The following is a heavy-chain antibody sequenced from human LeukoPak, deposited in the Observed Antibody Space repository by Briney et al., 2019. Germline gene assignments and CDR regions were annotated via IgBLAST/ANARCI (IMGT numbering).Heavy chain of an antibody. Sequence: GGSLRLSCAASGFTFSSYWMSWVRQAPGKGLEWVANIKQDGSEKYYVDSVKGRFTISRDNAKNSLYLQMNSLRAEDTAVYYCARQPGGDNYDSSGIEAFDIWGQGTMVTVSS. CDR3: ARQPGGDNYDSSGIEAFDI. V-gene: IGHV3-7*03. J-gene: IGHJ3*02. CDR2: IKQDGSEK. CDR1: GFTFSSYW. D-gene: IGHD3-22*01.